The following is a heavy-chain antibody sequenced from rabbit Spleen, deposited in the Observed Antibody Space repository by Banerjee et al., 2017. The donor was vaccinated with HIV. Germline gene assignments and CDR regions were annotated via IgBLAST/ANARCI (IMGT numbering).Heavy chain of an antibody. D-gene: IGHD6-1*01. V-gene: IGHV1S45*01. Sequence: QEQLVESGGGLVQPGGSLKLPCKASEFDFSSYGMSWVRQAPGKGLEWIACIRAGGSDNTYYASWAKGRFTISKIPSTTVTLQMTGLTAADTATYFCARRDHDYGHADLWGPGTLVTVS. J-gene: IGHJ4*01. CDR1: EFDFSSYG. CDR3: ARRDHDYGHADL. CDR2: IRAGGSDNT.